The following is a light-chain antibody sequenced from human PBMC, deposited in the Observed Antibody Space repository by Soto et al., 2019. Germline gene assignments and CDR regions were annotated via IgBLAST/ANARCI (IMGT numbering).Light chain of an antibody. Sequence: IVLTQSPGTLSLSPWERATLSCRASQSVSSSYSAWYQQKPGQAPKLLIYGSSSRAPGIPDRFSGSGSGTAFTLPISRLEPADFAVYYCQQYGSSLWTFGQGTKVDNK. CDR3: QQYGSSLWT. V-gene: IGKV3-20*01. CDR2: GSS. J-gene: IGKJ1*01. CDR1: QSVSSSY.